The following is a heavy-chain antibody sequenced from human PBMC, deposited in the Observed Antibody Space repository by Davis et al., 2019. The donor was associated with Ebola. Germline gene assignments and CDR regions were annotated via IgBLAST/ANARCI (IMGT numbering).Heavy chain of an antibody. CDR1: GASITTNNYY. CDR3: ARLLDSGTFWPPRLTQLNWFDP. J-gene: IGHJ5*02. D-gene: IGHD1-26*01. Sequence: MPSETLSLTCLVSGASITTNNYYWGWIRHSPEKGLEWIGIVHYTGKTQFNPSLKSRLTMSIDTSKNQFSLNLNSVTAVDTAVYFCARLLDSGTFWPPRLTQLNWFDPWGPGTLVTVSA. V-gene: IGHV4-39*01. CDR2: VHYTGKT.